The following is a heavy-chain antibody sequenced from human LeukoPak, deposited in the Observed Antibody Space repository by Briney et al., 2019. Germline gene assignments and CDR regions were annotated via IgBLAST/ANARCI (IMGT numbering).Heavy chain of an antibody. D-gene: IGHD3-9*01. Sequence: GGSLRLSCAASGFTFSSYGMSWVRQAPGKGLEWVSAISSSGGSTYYADSVKGRFTISRDNSKNTLYLQMNSLRAEDTAVYYCAKGGDYDILTGCYFDYWGQGTLVTVSS. CDR1: GFTFSSYG. J-gene: IGHJ4*02. CDR3: AKGGDYDILTGCYFDY. V-gene: IGHV3-23*01. CDR2: ISSSGGST.